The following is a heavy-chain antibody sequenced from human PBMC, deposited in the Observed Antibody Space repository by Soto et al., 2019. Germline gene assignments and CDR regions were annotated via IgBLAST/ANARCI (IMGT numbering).Heavy chain of an antibody. CDR1: GYTFTSYG. V-gene: IGHV1-18*04. CDR2: ITAYNGNT. D-gene: IGHD4-17*01. CDR3: ARLSMTTVVIGYFDY. Sequence: QVQLVQSGAEVKKPGASVKVSCKASGYTFTSYGISWVRQAPGQGLEWMGWITAYNGNTKYAQKLQGRVTMTTDTSTSTAYMELRSLRSDDTAVYYCARLSMTTVVIGYFDYWGQGTLVTVSS. J-gene: IGHJ4*02.